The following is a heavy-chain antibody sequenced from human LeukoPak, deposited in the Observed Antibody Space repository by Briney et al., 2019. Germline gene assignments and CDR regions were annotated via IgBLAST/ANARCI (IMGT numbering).Heavy chain of an antibody. J-gene: IGHJ1*01. V-gene: IGHV3-7*01. CDR1: GFTFSSNW. Sequence: GGSLRLSCAASGFTFSSNWMTWVRQAPGKGLEWVANINQDGSEKYYVDSVKGRFTISRDNAKNSLYLQMNSLRAEDTAVYYCARDPPLITAAGSRYFQHWGQGALVTVSS. CDR2: INQDGSEK. CDR3: ARDPPLITAAGSRYFQH. D-gene: IGHD6-13*01.